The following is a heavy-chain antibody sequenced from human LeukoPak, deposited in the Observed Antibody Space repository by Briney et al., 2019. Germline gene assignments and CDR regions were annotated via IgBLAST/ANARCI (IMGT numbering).Heavy chain of an antibody. CDR1: GGSISSSSYY. CDR2: VYYSEST. Sequence: SETLSLTCTVSGGSISSSSYYWGWIPQPPGKGLEWIGSVYYSESTYYNPSLKSRLTISVDTSKNQFSLKLSSVTAADTAVYYCARDRYYGSGTPENWFDPWGQGTLVTVSS. J-gene: IGHJ5*02. V-gene: IGHV4-39*07. CDR3: ARDRYYGSGTPENWFDP. D-gene: IGHD3-10*01.